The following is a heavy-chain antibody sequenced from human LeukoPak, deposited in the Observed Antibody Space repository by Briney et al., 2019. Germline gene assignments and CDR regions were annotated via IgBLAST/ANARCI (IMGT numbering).Heavy chain of an antibody. D-gene: IGHD6-19*01. J-gene: IGHJ5*02. V-gene: IGHV4-61*02. CDR2: IYTSGST. CDR3: ARADSSGWYGQPRNNWFDP. CDR1: GGSISSGSYY. Sequence: PSQTLSLTCTVSGGSISSGSYYWSWIRQPAGKGLEWVGRIYTSGSTNYNPSLKSRVTISVDKSKNQFSLKLSSVTAADTAVYYCARADSSGWYGQPRNNWFDPWGQGTLVTVSS.